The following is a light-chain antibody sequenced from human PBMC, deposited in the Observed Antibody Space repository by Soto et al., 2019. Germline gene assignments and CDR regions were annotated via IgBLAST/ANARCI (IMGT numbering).Light chain of an antibody. J-gene: IGKJ5*01. Sequence: DIQLTQSPSFLSASVGDRVTITCRASQGISDRLAWYQQRPGKAPNLLIHSASSLQSGVPLRFSGSGSGTEFTLTSSSLQPADFATYYCQQRDGYPITFGQGTRREMK. CDR2: SAS. V-gene: IGKV1-9*01. CDR1: QGISDR. CDR3: QQRDGYPIT.